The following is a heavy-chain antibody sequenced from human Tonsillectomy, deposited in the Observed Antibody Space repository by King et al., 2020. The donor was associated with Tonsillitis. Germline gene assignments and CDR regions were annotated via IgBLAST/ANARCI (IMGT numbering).Heavy chain of an antibody. CDR2: ISVYNGNT. CDR3: ARGVYMTTVPIDDAFDI. V-gene: IGHV1-18*04. D-gene: IGHD4-17*01. Sequence: VQLVESGAEVKKPGASVKVSCKASDYTFINYGISWVRQAPGQGIEWMAWISVYNGNTNYAQKFQGRVTVTTDTSTSTAYMELRSLRSADTAVYYCARGVYMTTVPIDDAFDIWGQGTMVTVSS. J-gene: IGHJ3*02. CDR1: DYTFINYG.